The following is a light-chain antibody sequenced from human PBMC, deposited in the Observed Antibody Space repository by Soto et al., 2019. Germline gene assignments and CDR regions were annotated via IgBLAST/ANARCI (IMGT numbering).Light chain of an antibody. CDR1: QSISIY. CDR2: ASS. Sequence: DIQMTQSPSSLSASVGDRVTITCRATQSISIYLNWYQHKQGKAPHPLIYASSTLQSGLPSRFSGSGSGTDFTLTITRLQPEDFATYYFQQTYTIPPTFGQGTKVDI. J-gene: IGKJ1*01. CDR3: QQTYTIPPT. V-gene: IGKV1-39*01.